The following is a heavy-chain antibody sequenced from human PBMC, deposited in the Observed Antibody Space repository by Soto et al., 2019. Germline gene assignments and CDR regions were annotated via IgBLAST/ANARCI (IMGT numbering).Heavy chain of an antibody. Sequence: ASVKVSCKASGYTFTSYGISWVRQAPGQGLEWMGWISAYNGNTNYAQKLQGRVTMTTDTSTSTAYMELRSLRSDDTAVYYCARVVPAAMTFVDYFDYWGQGTLVTVSS. CDR3: ARVVPAAMTFVDYFDY. J-gene: IGHJ4*02. CDR1: GYTFTSYG. D-gene: IGHD2-2*01. V-gene: IGHV1-18*01. CDR2: ISAYNGNT.